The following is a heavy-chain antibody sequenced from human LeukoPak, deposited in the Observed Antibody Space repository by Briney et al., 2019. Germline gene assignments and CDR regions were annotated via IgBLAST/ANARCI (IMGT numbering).Heavy chain of an antibody. CDR3: ARDWPHYYDSSGYYPGY. V-gene: IGHV1-18*01. J-gene: IGHJ4*02. CDR1: GYTFTSYG. D-gene: IGHD3-22*01. Sequence: ASVKVSCKASGYTFTSYGISWVRQAPGQGLEWMGWISAYNGNTNYAQKLQGRVTMTTDTSTSTAYMELRSLRSDDTAVYYCARDWPHYYDSSGYYPGYWGQGTLVTVSS. CDR2: ISAYNGNT.